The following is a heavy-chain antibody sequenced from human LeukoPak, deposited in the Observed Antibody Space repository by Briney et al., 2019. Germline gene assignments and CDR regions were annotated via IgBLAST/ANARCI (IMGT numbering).Heavy chain of an antibody. D-gene: IGHD3-9*01. J-gene: IGHJ4*02. CDR2: ISWNSGSI. V-gene: IGHV3-9*01. CDR3: AKGYDILIRYPFDY. CDR1: GFTLDDYA. Sequence: GGSLRLSCAASGFTLDDYAMHWVRQAPGKGLEWVSGISWNSGSIGYADSVKGRFTISRDNAKNSLYLQMNSLRAEDTALYYCAKGYDILIRYPFDYWGQGTLVTVSS.